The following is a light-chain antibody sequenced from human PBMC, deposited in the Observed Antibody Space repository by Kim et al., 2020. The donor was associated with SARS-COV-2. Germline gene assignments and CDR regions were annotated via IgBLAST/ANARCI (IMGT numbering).Light chain of an antibody. J-gene: IGLJ3*02. Sequence: NFMLTQPHSVSESPGKTVTISCTRSGVSIASNYVQWYQQRPGSSPTTVIYEDNQRPSGVPDRFSGSIDSSSNSASLTISGLRTEDEADYYCQSYDVDNHVVFGGGTRLTVL. CDR2: EDN. V-gene: IGLV6-57*01. CDR1: GVSIASNY. CDR3: QSYDVDNHVV.